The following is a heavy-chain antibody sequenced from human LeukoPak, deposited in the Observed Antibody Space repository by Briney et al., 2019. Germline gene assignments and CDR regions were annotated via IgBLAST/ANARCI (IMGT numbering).Heavy chain of an antibody. D-gene: IGHD1-26*01. CDR1: GGSISSRNW. CDR2: VKQNGNEK. V-gene: IGHV3-7*01. CDR3: ARESAWELLRVYSDY. Sequence: PSETLSLTCAVSGGSISSRNWWSWVRQAPGKGLEWVANVKQNGNEKNYVDSVKGRFTISRDNAKNSLFLQMNSLRAEDTAVYYCARESAWELLRVYSDYWGQGTLVTVSS. J-gene: IGHJ4*02.